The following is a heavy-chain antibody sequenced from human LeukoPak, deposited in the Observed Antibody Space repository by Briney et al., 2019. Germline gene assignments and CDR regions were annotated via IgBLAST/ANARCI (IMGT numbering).Heavy chain of an antibody. D-gene: IGHD5-18*01. Sequence: SGTLSLTCAVYGGSFSGYYWSWIRQPPGKGLEWIGEINHSGSTNYNPSLKSRVTISVDTSKNQFSLKLSSVTAADTAVYYCARGRGYSYGALGYYYYGMDVWGQGTTVTVSS. CDR2: INHSGST. CDR3: ARGRGYSYGALGYYYYGMDV. CDR1: GGSFSGYY. J-gene: IGHJ6*02. V-gene: IGHV4-34*01.